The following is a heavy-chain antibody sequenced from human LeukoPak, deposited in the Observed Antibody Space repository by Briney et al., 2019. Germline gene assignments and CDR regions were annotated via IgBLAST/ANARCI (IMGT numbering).Heavy chain of an antibody. D-gene: IGHD3-16*01. CDR3: ARTSGRTSLGFDY. CDR2: IYYSGST. V-gene: IGHV4-59*12. CDR1: GGSISSYY. Sequence: SETLSLTCTVSGGSISSYYWSWIRQPPGKGLEWIGYIYYSGSTNYNPSLKSRVTISVDTSKNQFSLKLSSVTAADTAVYYCARTSGRTSLGFDYWGQGTLVTVSS. J-gene: IGHJ4*02.